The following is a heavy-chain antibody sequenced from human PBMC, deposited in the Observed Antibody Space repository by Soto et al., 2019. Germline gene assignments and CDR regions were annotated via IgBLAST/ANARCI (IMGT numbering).Heavy chain of an antibody. J-gene: IGHJ4*02. CDR3: AHVFTSLAPFDS. CDR1: GFSLSTSGVG. CDR2: IYWDEDK. V-gene: IGHV2-5*02. Sequence: QITLKESGPTLVKPTQPLTLTCTFSGFSLSTSGVGVGWIRQPPGKALEWLGFIYWDEDKRSSPSLKSRLTITTDTSNSQVVLTLTHMALVDTATYYCAHVFTSLAPFDSWGQGTLVTVSA. D-gene: IGHD3-10*02.